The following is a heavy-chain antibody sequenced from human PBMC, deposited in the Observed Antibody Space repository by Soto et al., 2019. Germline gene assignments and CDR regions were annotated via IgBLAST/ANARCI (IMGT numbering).Heavy chain of an antibody. CDR3: ARVVGIAVDDY. CDR1: GYTFTSYA. CDR2: INGGNGNT. J-gene: IGHJ4*02. D-gene: IGHD6-19*01. V-gene: IGHV1-3*01. Sequence: QVQLVQSGAEVKKPGASVKVSCKASGYTFTSYAMHWVRQVPGKRLEWMGWINGGNGNTKYSQKFQGRVPITRDTTASTAYMELSSLRSEDTAVYYCARVVGIAVDDYWGQGTLVTVSS.